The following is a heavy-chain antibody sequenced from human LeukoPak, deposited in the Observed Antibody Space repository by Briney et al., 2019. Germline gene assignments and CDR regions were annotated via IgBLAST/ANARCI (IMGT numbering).Heavy chain of an antibody. CDR2: TTDSGGST. J-gene: IGHJ5*02. V-gene: IGHV3-23*01. D-gene: IGHD3-10*02. Sequence: GGSPRLSCAASGFTFSSYGMSWVRQAPGKGLEWVSTTTDSGGSTHYADAVKGRFTMSRDNSKNTLYLQLNSLRADATAVYYCARDVSMFMGGSDRWGPGTLVTVSS. CDR1: GFTFSSYG. CDR3: ARDVSMFMGGSDR.